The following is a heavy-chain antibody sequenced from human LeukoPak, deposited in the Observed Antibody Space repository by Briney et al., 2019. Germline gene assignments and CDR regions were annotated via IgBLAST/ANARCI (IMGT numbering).Heavy chain of an antibody. D-gene: IGHD2-2*01. V-gene: IGHV3-48*03. CDR2: ISSSGTTI. CDR3: ARGHGVVAASDDAFDI. J-gene: IGHJ3*02. CDR1: RFTFNSYE. Sequence: PGGSLRLSCAASRFTFNSYEMNWVRQAPGRGLEWVSYISSSGTTIYYADSMKGRFTISRDNAKKSLYLQMNSLRAEDTAVYYCARGHGVVAASDDAFDIWGQGTMVTVSS.